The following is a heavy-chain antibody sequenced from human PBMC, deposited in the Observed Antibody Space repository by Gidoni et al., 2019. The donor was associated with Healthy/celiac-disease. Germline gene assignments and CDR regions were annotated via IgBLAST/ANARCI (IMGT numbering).Heavy chain of an antibody. V-gene: IGHV3-15*07. Sequence: EVQLVESGGGLVKPGGSLRLSCAASGFTFSNAWMNWVRQAPGKGLEWVGRIKSKTDGGTTDYAAPVKGRFTISRDDSKNTLYLQMNSLKTEDTAVYYCTTDQWLKPNHRVDYWGQGTLVTVSS. CDR2: IKSKTDGGTT. CDR3: TTDQWLKPNHRVDY. D-gene: IGHD3-22*01. CDR1: GFTFSNAW. J-gene: IGHJ4*02.